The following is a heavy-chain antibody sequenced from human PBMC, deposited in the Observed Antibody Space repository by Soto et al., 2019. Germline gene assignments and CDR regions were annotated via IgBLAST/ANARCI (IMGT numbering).Heavy chain of an antibody. D-gene: IGHD3-10*01. CDR3: ARALPPYYYGSGSYYGGFDY. Sequence: SETLSLTCAVYGGSFSGYYWSWIRQPPGKGLEWIGEINHSGSTNYNPSLKSRVTISVDTSKNQFSLKLSSVTAADTAVYYCARALPPYYYGSGSYYGGFDYWGQGTLVTVSS. V-gene: IGHV4-34*01. CDR2: INHSGST. CDR1: GGSFSGYY. J-gene: IGHJ4*02.